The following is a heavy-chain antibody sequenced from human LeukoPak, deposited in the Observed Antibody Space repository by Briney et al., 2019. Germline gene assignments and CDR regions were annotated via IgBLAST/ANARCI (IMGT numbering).Heavy chain of an antibody. D-gene: IGHD3-16*01. V-gene: IGHV4-59*01. CDR2: IYYSGST. CDR1: GGSISSYY. J-gene: IGHJ4*02. Sequence: SETLSLTCTVSGGSISSYYWSWIRQPPGKGLEWIGYIYYSGSTNYNPSLKSRVTISVDTSKNQFSLKLSSVTAADTAVYYCARLLSGGSLLGGDYWGQGTLVTVSS. CDR3: ARLLSGGSLLGGDY.